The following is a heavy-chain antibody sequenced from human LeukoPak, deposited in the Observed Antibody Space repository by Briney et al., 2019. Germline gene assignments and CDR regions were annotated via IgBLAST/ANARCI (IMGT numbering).Heavy chain of an antibody. CDR1: GSSFTGYY. CDR2: INPYSGDT. J-gene: IGHJ4*02. CDR3: ARANGGGAYYPFDY. V-gene: IGHV1-2*02. D-gene: IGHD4/OR15-4a*01. Sequence: ASVKVSCKDSGSSFTGYYIHWVRQAPGQGLEWMGWINPYSGDTDSAQKFQGRVAVTRDTSITTAYMDLSRLTSDDTAVYYCARANGGGAYYPFDYWGQGALVTVSS.